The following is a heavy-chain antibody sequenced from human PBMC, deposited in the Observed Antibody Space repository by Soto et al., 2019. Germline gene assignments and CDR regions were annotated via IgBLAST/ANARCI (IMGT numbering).Heavy chain of an antibody. Sequence: QVQLVQSGAEVKKPGASVKVSCKASGYTFTSYGISWVRQAPGQGLEWMGWISAYNGNTNYAQKLQGRVTMTTDTPTSTAYMELSSRGSDDTAVYYWAREPDCSGGSCYSIDWFDPWGQGTLVTVSS. CDR2: ISAYNGNT. D-gene: IGHD2-15*01. J-gene: IGHJ5*02. V-gene: IGHV1-18*01. CDR1: GYTFTSYG. CDR3: AREPDCSGGSCYSIDWFDP.